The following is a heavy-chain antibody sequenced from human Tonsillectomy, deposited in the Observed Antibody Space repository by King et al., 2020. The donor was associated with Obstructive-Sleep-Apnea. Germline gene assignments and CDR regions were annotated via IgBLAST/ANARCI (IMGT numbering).Heavy chain of an antibody. V-gene: IGHV3-15*01. Sequence: GGGGGGRGGARRRACAASGFTFSNAGRSWVRQAPGKGLEWVGRMKSKIDGGTTDYAAPVKGRFTISRDESQNTLYLQMHSLKTEDTAVYYCTTLPRLGSGNDCSGPFDYWGQGTLVTVSS. CDR1: GFTFSNAG. CDR2: MKSKIDGGTT. CDR3: TTLPRLGSGNDCSGPFDY. D-gene: IGHD5-12*01. J-gene: IGHJ4*02.